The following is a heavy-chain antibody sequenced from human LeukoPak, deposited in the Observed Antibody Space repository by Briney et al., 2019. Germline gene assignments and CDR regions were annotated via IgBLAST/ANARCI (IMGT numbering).Heavy chain of an antibody. CDR3: AREENYFDY. V-gene: IGHV3-30-3*01. Sequence: GGSLRLSCAASGFTFSTYAVHWVRQAPGKGLEWVAVISYDGSNKYYADSVKGRFTISRDNSKNTLYLQMNSLRAEDTAVYYCAREENYFDYWGQGTLVTVSS. J-gene: IGHJ4*02. CDR1: GFTFSTYA. CDR2: ISYDGSNK.